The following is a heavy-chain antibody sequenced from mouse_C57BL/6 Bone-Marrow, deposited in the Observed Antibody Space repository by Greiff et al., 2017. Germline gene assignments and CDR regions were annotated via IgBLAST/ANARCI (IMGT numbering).Heavy chain of an antibody. Sequence: VQLQQPGAELAKPGASVKLSCKASGYTFTSYWMHWVKQRPGQGLEWIGNINPSSGYTNYNQKFKDKATLTADKSSSTAYMQLSSLTYDDSAVYYVARSTYGRSQSWGQGTTLTVSS. J-gene: IGHJ2*01. CDR1: GYTFTSYW. V-gene: IGHV1-7*01. D-gene: IGHD1-1*01. CDR2: INPSSGYT. CDR3: ARSTYGRSQS.